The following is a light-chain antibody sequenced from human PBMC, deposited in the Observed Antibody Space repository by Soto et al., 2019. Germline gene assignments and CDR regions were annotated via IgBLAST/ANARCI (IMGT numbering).Light chain of an antibody. CDR1: QSVSSSY. Sequence: PGERATLSCRASQSVSSSYLAWYQQKPGQAPRLLIHGASSRATGIPDRFSGSGSGTDFTITISRLEPEDFAVYYCQQYGSSIFTFGPGTKVDIK. J-gene: IGKJ3*01. V-gene: IGKV3-20*01. CDR2: GAS. CDR3: QQYGSSIFT.